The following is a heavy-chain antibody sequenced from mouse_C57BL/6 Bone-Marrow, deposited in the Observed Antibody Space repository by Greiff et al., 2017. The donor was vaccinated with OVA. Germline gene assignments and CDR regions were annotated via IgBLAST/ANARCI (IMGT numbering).Heavy chain of an antibody. Sequence: QVQLQQPGAELVKPGASVKMSCKASGYTFTSYWITWVKQRPGQGLEWIGDIYPGSGSTNYNEKFKSKATLTVDTSSSTAYMQLSSLTSEDSAVYYCARWALYYYGSRYYAMDYWGQGTSVTVSS. CDR2: IYPGSGST. CDR3: ARWALYYYGSRYYAMDY. J-gene: IGHJ4*01. D-gene: IGHD1-1*01. CDR1: GYTFTSYW. V-gene: IGHV1-55*01.